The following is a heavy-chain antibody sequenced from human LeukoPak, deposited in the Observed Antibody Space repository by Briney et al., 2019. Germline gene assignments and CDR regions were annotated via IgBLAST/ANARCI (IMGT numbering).Heavy chain of an antibody. V-gene: IGHV3-23*01. J-gene: IGHJ1*01. CDR3: AKSSTSCYDCAEYFQH. D-gene: IGHD2-2*01. Sequence: PGGSLRLSCAASGFTFSSYAMSWVRQAPGKGLEWVSAISGSGGSTYYADSVKGRLTISRDNSKNTLYLQMNSLRAEDTAVYYCAKSSTSCYDCAEYFQHWGQGTLVTVSS. CDR2: ISGSGGST. CDR1: GFTFSSYA.